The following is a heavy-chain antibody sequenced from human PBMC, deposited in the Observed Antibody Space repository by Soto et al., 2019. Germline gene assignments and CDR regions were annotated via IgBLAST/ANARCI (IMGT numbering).Heavy chain of an antibody. CDR1: GYSFTSYW. CDR2: IYPGDSDT. Sequence: GESLKISCKGSGYSFTSYWIGWVRQMPGKGLEWMGIIYPGDSDTRYSPSFQGQVTISADKSISTAYLQWSSLKASDTAMYYCARLLRNYYDSSGYYYYYYGMDVWGQGTTVTVSS. D-gene: IGHD3-22*01. V-gene: IGHV5-51*01. J-gene: IGHJ6*02. CDR3: ARLLRNYYDSSGYYYYYYGMDV.